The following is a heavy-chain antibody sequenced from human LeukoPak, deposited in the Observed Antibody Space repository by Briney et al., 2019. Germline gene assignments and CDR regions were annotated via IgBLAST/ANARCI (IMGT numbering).Heavy chain of an antibody. CDR3: ARMERYYDILTGAMDV. J-gene: IGHJ6*04. Sequence: ASVKVSCKVFGYTFNSYGISWVRQAPGQGLEWMGWISAYNGNTNYAQKLQGRVTVTTDTSTSTAYMELRSLRSDGTAVYYCARMERYYDILTGAMDVWGKGTTVTVSS. V-gene: IGHV1-18*04. CDR1: GYTFNSYG. D-gene: IGHD3-9*01. CDR2: ISAYNGNT.